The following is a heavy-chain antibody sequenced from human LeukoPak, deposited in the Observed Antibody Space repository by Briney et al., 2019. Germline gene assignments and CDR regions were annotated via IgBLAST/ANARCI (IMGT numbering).Heavy chain of an antibody. CDR3: ARDREYCSGGSCYRWFDP. J-gene: IGHJ5*02. D-gene: IGHD2-15*01. Sequence: KPSETLSLTCTVSGGSISSDCWSWIRQPPGKGLEWIGYIYYSGSTNYNPSLKSRVTISVDTSKNQFSLKLSSVTAADTAVYYCARDREYCSGGSCYRWFDPWGQGTLVTVSS. CDR1: GGSISSDC. V-gene: IGHV4-59*01. CDR2: IYYSGST.